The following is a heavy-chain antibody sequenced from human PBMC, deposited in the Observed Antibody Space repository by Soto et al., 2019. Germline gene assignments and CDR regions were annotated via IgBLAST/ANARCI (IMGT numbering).Heavy chain of an antibody. Sequence: GVSVKVSCKASGYSFTNYGIHWVCQAPGQGLQWMGWINAYNGNTKYSQKFQGRVTFTRDTSASTVYMEMSSLRSEDAAVYFCARDLDDILTGPNFDPWGQGTLVTVSS. CDR3: ARDLDDILTGPNFDP. CDR2: INAYNGNT. D-gene: IGHD3-9*01. V-gene: IGHV1-3*01. J-gene: IGHJ5*02. CDR1: GYSFTNYG.